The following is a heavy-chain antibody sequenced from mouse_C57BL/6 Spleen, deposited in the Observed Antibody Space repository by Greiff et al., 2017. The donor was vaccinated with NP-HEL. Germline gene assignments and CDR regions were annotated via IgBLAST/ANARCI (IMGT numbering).Heavy chain of an antibody. V-gene: IGHV7-3*01. J-gene: IGHJ1*03. CDR1: GFTFTDYY. CDR3: ARSPFITTVVEDWYFDV. D-gene: IGHD1-1*01. Sequence: EVQLMESGGGLVQPGGSLSLSCAASGFTFTDYYMSWVRQPPGKALEWLGFIRNKANGYTTEYSASVKGRFTISRDTSQSILYLQMNALRAEDSATYYCARSPFITTVVEDWYFDVWGTGTTVTVSS. CDR2: IRNKANGYTT.